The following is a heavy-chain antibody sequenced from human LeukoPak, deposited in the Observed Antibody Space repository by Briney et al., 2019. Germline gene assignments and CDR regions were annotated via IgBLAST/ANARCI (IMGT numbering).Heavy chain of an antibody. CDR1: GGSFSGYY. D-gene: IGHD3-22*01. Sequence: PSETLSLICDLYGGSFSGYYWSWIRQPPEKGLEWIGDVTHSGSTLYNPSLKSRVIISVDTSKNQFSLQLSSVTTADTAVYYCAKSNGYGLIDIWGQGTMVTVSS. V-gene: IGHV4-34*01. CDR2: VTHSGST. CDR3: AKSNGYGLIDI. J-gene: IGHJ3*02.